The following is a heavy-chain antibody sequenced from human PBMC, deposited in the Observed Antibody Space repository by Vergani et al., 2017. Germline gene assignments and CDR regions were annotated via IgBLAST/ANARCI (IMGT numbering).Heavy chain of an antibody. CDR2: MYPGDSDT. CDR1: GYSFTSYW. J-gene: IGHJ4*02. Sequence: EVQLVPSGAEVKTPGESLKISCKGSGYSFTSYWIGWVRQMPGKGLEWRGIMYPGDSDTRYSPSFQGQVPISADKSISTAYLQWSSLKASDTAMYYCARPGGSDSGSYWSPFDYWGQGTLVTVSS. D-gene: IGHD1-26*01. V-gene: IGHV5-51*01. CDR3: ARPGGSDSGSYWSPFDY.